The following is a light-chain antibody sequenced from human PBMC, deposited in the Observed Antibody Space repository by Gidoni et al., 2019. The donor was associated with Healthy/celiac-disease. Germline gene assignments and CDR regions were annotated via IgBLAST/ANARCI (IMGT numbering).Light chain of an antibody. CDR1: SSNIGSHY. J-gene: IGLJ3*02. CDR3: ASWDYSLSGWV. CDR2: RNN. V-gene: IGLV1-47*01. Sequence: QSVLTQPPSASGTPGQMVTSSCSGSSSNIGSHYVYWYQQLPGPAPKLLIYRNNQRHSVVPARFSGSKSGTSASLAISGLRSEDEADYYCASWDYSLSGWVFGGGTKLTVL.